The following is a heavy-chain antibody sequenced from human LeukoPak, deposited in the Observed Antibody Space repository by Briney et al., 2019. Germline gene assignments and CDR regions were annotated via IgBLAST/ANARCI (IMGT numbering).Heavy chain of an antibody. Sequence: SSETLSLTCAVYGGSFSGYCWSWIRQPPGRGLEWIGEINHSGSTNYNPSLKSRVTISVDTSKNQFSLKLSSVTAADTAVYYCARLNLVVPAPGYFDYWGQGTLVTVSS. CDR3: ARLNLVVPAPGYFDY. CDR2: INHSGST. CDR1: GGSFSGYC. J-gene: IGHJ4*02. D-gene: IGHD2-2*01. V-gene: IGHV4-34*01.